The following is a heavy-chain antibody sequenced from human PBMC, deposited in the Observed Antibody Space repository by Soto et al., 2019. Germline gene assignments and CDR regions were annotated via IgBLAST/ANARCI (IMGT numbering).Heavy chain of an antibody. V-gene: IGHV4-34*01. Sequence: QVQLQQWGAGLLKPSETLSLTCAVYGGSFSGYYWSWIRQPPGKGLEWIGEINHSGSTNYNPSLKSRVTISVDTSKNQFSLKLSSVTAADTAVYYCARGQIDRRIQRPYPRNYCYYGMDVWGQGTTVTVSS. J-gene: IGHJ6*02. D-gene: IGHD5-18*01. CDR2: INHSGST. CDR3: ARGQIDRRIQRPYPRNYCYYGMDV. CDR1: GGSFSGYY.